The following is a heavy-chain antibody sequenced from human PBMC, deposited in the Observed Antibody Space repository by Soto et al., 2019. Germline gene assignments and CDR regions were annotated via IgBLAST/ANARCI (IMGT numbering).Heavy chain of an antibody. CDR1: GFTSRNYA. J-gene: IGHJ6*02. V-gene: IGHV3-13*05. CDR2: ISAAGDP. CDR3: ARTDRDFYGLDV. Sequence: EVQLVESGGGLVQPGGPLRLSCEASGFTSRNYAMHWVRQGKGKGLEWVSGISAAGDPDYADSVEGRFTISRENAQNSFFLQMNSLRVGDTAVYYCARTDRDFYGLDVWGQGTTVIVSS.